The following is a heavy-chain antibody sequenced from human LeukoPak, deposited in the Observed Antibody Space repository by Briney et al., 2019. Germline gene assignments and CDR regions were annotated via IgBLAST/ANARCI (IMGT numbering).Heavy chain of an antibody. Sequence: ASVKVSCKASGGTFSSYAISWVRQAPGQGLEWMGGIIPIFGTANYAQKFQGRVTITADESTSTAYMELSSLRSEDTAVYYCARGIVGATHFDYWGQGTLVTVSS. D-gene: IGHD1-26*01. CDR3: ARGIVGATHFDY. CDR1: GGTFSSYA. V-gene: IGHV1-69*13. CDR2: IIPIFGTA. J-gene: IGHJ4*02.